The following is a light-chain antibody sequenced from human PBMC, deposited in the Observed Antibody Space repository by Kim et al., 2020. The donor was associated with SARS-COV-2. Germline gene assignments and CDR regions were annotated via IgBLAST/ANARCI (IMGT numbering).Light chain of an antibody. CDR1: QSISSD. J-gene: IGKJ4*02. Sequence: PATLSLSPGERATLSCRASQSISSDLAWYQQQPGRAPRLLIHDAVNRASGTPARFSGSGSGTAFTLTISSLEPEDFAVYSKWPITFGGGTKVDIK. CDR3: WPIT. V-gene: IGKV3-11*01. CDR2: DAV.